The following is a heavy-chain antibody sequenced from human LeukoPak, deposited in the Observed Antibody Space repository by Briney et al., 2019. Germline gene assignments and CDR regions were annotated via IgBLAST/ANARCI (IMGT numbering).Heavy chain of an antibody. CDR3: ARAQADYGGNSHGNDY. CDR1: GGTFSSYA. V-gene: IGHV1-69*05. J-gene: IGHJ4*02. Sequence: SVKVSCKASGGTFSSYAISWVRQAPGQGLEWMGRIIPIFGTANYAQKFQGRVTITTDESTSTAYMELSSLRSEDTAVYYCARAQADYGGNSHGNDYWGQGTLVTVSS. D-gene: IGHD4-23*01. CDR2: IIPIFGTA.